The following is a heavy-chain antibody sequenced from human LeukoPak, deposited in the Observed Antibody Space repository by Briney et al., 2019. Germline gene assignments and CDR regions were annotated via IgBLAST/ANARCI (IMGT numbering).Heavy chain of an antibody. Sequence: SETLFLTCTVSGGSISSGGYYWSWIRQPPGKGLEWIGYIYHSGSTYYNPSLKSRVTISVDRSKNQFSLKLSSVTAADTAVYYCARDGVTERTYFDYWGQGTLVTVSS. CDR3: ARDGVTERTYFDY. CDR1: GGSISSGGYY. J-gene: IGHJ4*02. V-gene: IGHV4-30-2*01. D-gene: IGHD1-14*01. CDR2: IYHSGST.